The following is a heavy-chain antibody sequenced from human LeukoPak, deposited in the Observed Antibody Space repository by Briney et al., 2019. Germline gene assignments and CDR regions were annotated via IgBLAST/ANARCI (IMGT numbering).Heavy chain of an antibody. D-gene: IGHD5-18*01. CDR3: ARHVSGSAMMHYFDY. V-gene: IGHV4-59*08. CDR2: IYYSGST. Sequence: SETLSLTCTVSGGSISSYYWSWIRQPPGKGLEWIGYIYYSGSTNYNPSLKSRVTISVDTSKNQFSLKVFSLTAADTALYYCARHVSGSAMMHYFDYWGQGNLVTVSS. J-gene: IGHJ4*02. CDR1: GGSISSYY.